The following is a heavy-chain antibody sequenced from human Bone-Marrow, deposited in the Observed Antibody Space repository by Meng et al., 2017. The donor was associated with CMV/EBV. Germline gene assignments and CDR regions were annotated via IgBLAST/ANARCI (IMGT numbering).Heavy chain of an antibody. CDR3: ARSQKPFDY. Sequence: PCLTCAYNGRSFSGYYWRRVRQAPGKGLGWIGEISRSRSTNYNPSLKSRVTISVDTSKNQFSLKLSSVTAADTAVYYCARSQKPFDYWGQGTLVTVSS. CDR1: GRSFSGYY. V-gene: IGHV4-34*01. J-gene: IGHJ4*02. CDR2: ISRSRST.